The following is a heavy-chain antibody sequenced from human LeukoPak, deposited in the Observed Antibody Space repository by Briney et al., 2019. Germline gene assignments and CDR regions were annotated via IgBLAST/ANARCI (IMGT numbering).Heavy chain of an antibody. J-gene: IGHJ6*03. D-gene: IGHD3-10*01. CDR1: GGSISSYY. CDR2: IYTSGST. Sequence: PSETLSLTCTVSGGSISSYYWSWIRQPAGKGLEWIGRIYTSGSTNYNPSLKSRVTMSVDTSKNQFSLKLSSVTAADMAVYYCARDAHGSGRNYYYYYYMDVWGKGTTVTVSS. CDR3: ARDAHGSGRNYYYYYYMDV. V-gene: IGHV4-4*07.